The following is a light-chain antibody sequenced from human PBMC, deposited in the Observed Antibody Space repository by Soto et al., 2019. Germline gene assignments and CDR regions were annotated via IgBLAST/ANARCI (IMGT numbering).Light chain of an antibody. J-gene: IGKJ1*01. CDR1: QSVSST. Sequence: EIVMTQSPVALSVSPGERATLSCRASQSVSSTLAWYQQKPGQAPRLLIYRASARATGVPARFSGSGSGTEFTLTISSLQSEDFAVYYCQQYHYWWTFGQGTKVDIK. V-gene: IGKV3-15*01. CDR2: RAS. CDR3: QQYHYWWT.